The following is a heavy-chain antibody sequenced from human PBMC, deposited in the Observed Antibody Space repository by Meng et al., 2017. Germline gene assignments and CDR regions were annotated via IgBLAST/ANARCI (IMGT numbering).Heavy chain of an antibody. CDR2: IDPNSGVT. CDR1: GYSFTAYY. D-gene: IGHD6-13*01. CDR3: ARDEDISAAGKLFGDY. Sequence: QVQLVQSGAEVKKPGASVKVSCKPSGYSFTAYYIHWLRQAPGQGLEWMGRIDPNSGVTEYAHKFHGRVTVTGDTSNSTAYMELRRLTSDDTAVYYCARDEDISAAGKLFGDYWGQGTLVTVSS. V-gene: IGHV1-2*06. J-gene: IGHJ4*02.